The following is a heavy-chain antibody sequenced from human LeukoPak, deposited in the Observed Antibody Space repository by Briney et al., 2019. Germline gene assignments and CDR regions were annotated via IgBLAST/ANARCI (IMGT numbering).Heavy chain of an antibody. CDR3: AGVRSGGYRWLLGRPGPPDY. CDR1: GYTFTSYG. V-gene: IGHV1-18*01. J-gene: IGHJ4*02. D-gene: IGHD3-22*01. CDR2: ISAYNGNT. Sequence: GASVKVSCKASGYTFTSYGISWVRQAPGQGLEWMGWISAYNGNTNYAQKLQGRVTMTTDTSTSTAYMELSSLRSEDTAVYYCAGVRSGGYRWLLGRPGPPDYWGQGTLVTVSS.